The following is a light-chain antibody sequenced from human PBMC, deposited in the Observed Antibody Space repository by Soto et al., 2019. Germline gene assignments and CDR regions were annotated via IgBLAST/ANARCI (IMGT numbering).Light chain of an antibody. J-gene: IGKJ1*01. CDR1: QGIRTY. CDR2: SAS. Sequence: IQMTQSPSSLSASVGDRVTITCRASQGIRTYLAWYQQKPGKVPKLLIFSASTLQSGVPPRFSGSGSGTDFTLTISSMQPEDVASYYCQKYDSAPWTFGQGTMVEIK. V-gene: IGKV1-27*01. CDR3: QKYDSAPWT.